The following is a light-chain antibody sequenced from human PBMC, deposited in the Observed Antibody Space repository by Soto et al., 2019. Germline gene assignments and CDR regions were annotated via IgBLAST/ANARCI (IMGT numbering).Light chain of an antibody. J-gene: IGLJ3*02. CDR3: SSYAASNTFYFV. CDR1: SSDVGGYNY. CDR2: EVT. Sequence: QSALTQPPSASGSPGQSVTISCTGTSSDVGGYNYVSWYQQYPGRAPKPMIYEVTKRPSGVPDRFSGSKSGNTASLTVSGLQAEDEADYYCSSYAASNTFYFVFGGGTQLTVL. V-gene: IGLV2-8*01.